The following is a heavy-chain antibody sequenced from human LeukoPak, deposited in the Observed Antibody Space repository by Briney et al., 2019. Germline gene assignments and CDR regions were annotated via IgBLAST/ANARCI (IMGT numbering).Heavy chain of an antibody. J-gene: IGHJ4*02. D-gene: IGHD4-23*01. CDR1: GFTFSSYE. CDR2: ISGSGSTI. Sequence: GGSLRLSCAASGFTFSSYEMNWVRQAPGKGLEWVSYISGSGSTIYYADSVKGRFTISRDNAKNSLYLQMNSLRAEDTPVYYCARDRSTVAAWVDYWGQGTLVTVSS. CDR3: ARDRSTVAAWVDY. V-gene: IGHV3-48*03.